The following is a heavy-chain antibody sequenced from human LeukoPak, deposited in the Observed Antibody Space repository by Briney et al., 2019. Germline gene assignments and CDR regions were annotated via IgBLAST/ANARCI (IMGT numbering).Heavy chain of an antibody. D-gene: IGHD2-2*01. CDR2: ISYDGSNK. CDR1: GFTFSSYA. CDR3: ATAAASRKFDF. Sequence: GGSLRLSCAASGFTFSSYAMHWVRQAPGKGLEWVAVISYDGSNKYYADSVKGRFTISRDNSKNTLYLQMNSLRAEDTAVYYCATAAASRKFDFWGQGTLVTVSS. V-gene: IGHV3-30-3*01. J-gene: IGHJ4*02.